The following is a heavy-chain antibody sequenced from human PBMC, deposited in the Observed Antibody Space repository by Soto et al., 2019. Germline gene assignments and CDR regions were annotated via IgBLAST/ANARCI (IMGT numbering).Heavy chain of an antibody. CDR1: GYTFTGYY. CDR2: INPSSGGT. CDR3: ARTDDSSGHHLQH. J-gene: IGHJ1*01. Sequence: QVPLVQSGAEVKKPGASVKVSCKGSGYTFTGYYLHWVRQAPGQGLEWMGWINPSSGGTNYAQKFQGWVTMTRDTSISTAYMDLSRLRSDDTAMYYCARTDDSSGHHLQHWGQGTLVTVSS. D-gene: IGHD3-22*01. V-gene: IGHV1-2*04.